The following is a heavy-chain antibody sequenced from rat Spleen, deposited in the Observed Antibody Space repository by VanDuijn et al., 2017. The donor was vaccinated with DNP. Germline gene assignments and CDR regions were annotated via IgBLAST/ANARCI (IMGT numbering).Heavy chain of an antibody. CDR1: GFTFSNYY. CDR2: ISYEGGST. J-gene: IGHJ4*01. CDR3: ARSYSSYPYAMDA. Sequence: EVQLVESGGGLVQPGRSPKVSCAASGFTFSNYYMAWVRQAPKKGLECVAAISYEGGSTYYGDSVRGRFTISRDNARNTLYLQMSSLRSEDTATYYCARSYSSYPYAMDAWGLGTSVTVSS. V-gene: IGHV5-22*01. D-gene: IGHD1-2*01.